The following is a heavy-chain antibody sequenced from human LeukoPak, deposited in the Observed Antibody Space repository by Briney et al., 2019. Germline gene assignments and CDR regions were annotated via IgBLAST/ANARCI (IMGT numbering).Heavy chain of an antibody. D-gene: IGHD1-26*01. CDR1: EFTFSSYT. V-gene: IGHV3-30*14. J-gene: IGHJ3*02. CDR2: ISNDGSDK. CDR3: ARNRLKVGATILYAFDI. Sequence: PGGSLRLSCAASEFTFSSYTMHWVRQAPGKGLEWVAIISNDGSDKYYADSVNGRFTISRDNSKNTLYLQMNSLRAEDTAVYYCARNRLKVGATILYAFDIWGQGTMVTVSS.